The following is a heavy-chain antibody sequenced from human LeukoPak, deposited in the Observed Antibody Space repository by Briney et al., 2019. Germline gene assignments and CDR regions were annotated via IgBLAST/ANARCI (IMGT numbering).Heavy chain of an antibody. Sequence: GGSLRLSCAASGFTFSNAWMSWVRQAPGKGLEWVGRIKSETDGGTTDYAAPVKGRFTISRDDSKNTLYLQMNSLKTEDTAVYYCTTGNEEVVVPAAIRYNDYWGQGTLVTVSS. CDR3: TTGNEEVVVPAAIRYNDY. CDR2: IKSETDGGTT. D-gene: IGHD2-2*02. CDR1: GFTFSNAW. J-gene: IGHJ4*02. V-gene: IGHV3-15*01.